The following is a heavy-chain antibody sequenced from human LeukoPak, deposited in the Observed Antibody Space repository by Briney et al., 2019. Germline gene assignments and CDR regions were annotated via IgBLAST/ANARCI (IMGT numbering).Heavy chain of an antibody. CDR1: GFTFSSYA. J-gene: IGHJ4*02. D-gene: IGHD6-13*01. V-gene: IGHV3-23*01. CDR2: ISGSGGST. Sequence: GGSLRLSCAASGFTFSSYAMSWVRQAPGKGLEGVSAISGSGGSTYYADSVKGRFTISRDNSKTTLYLQMNSLRAEDTAVYYCAKGVAAAGIFDYWGQGTLVTVSS. CDR3: AKGVAAAGIFDY.